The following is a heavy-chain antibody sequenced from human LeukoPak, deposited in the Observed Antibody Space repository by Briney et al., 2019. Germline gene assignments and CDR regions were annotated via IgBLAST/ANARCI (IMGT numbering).Heavy chain of an antibody. CDR1: GGSISSYY. J-gene: IGHJ5*02. V-gene: IGHV4-59*12. CDR2: IYYSGTT. CDR3: ARAHSSSWYWFDP. D-gene: IGHD6-13*01. Sequence: SETLSLTCTVSGGSISSYYWSWIRQPPGKGLEWIGYIYYSGTTNYNPSLKSRVTISVDRSKNQFSLKLSSVTAADTAVYYCARAHSSSWYWFDPWGQGTLVTVSS.